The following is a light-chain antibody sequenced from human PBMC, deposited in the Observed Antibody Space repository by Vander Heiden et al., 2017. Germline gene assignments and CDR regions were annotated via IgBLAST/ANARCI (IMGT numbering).Light chain of an antibody. V-gene: IGLV2-14*03. J-gene: IGLJ2*01. CDR3: SSYTSSSIVV. CDR2: DVS. CDR1: SSDVGGYNY. Sequence: SVSGSPGQSITISCTGTSSDVGGYNYVSWYQQHPGKAPKLMIYDVSNRPSGVSNRCSGSKSGNTASLTISGLQAEDEADYYCSSYTSSSIVVFGGGTKLTVL.